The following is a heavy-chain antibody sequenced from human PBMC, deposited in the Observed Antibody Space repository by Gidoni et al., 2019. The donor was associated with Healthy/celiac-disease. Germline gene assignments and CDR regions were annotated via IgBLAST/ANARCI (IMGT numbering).Heavy chain of an antibody. V-gene: IGHV2-70*04. D-gene: IGHD6-13*01. CDR3: ARTIYSSSWLSFDY. J-gene: IGHJ4*02. CDR2: IDWDDDK. CDR1: GFSLSTSGMR. Sequence: QVTLKESGPALVTPTQTLTLTCTFSGFSLSTSGMRVSWIRQPPGKALEWLARIDWDDDKFYSTSLKTRLTISKDTSKNQVVLTMTNMDPVDTATYYCARTIYSSSWLSFDYWGQGTLVTVSS.